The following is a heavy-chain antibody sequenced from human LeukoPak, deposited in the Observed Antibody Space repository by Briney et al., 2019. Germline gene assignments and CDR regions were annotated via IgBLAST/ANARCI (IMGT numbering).Heavy chain of an antibody. D-gene: IGHD4-17*01. CDR2: ISSGGSTV. CDR3: ARAFYGDLDY. V-gene: IGHV3-48*03. CDR1: GFTFSSYE. J-gene: IGHJ4*02. Sequence: PVGSLRLSCAASGFTFSSYEINWVRQASGKGLEWVSYISSGGSTVYYADSVKGRFTISRDNAKNSLYLQMSSLRAEDTAVYYCARAFYGDLDYWGQGTLVTVSS.